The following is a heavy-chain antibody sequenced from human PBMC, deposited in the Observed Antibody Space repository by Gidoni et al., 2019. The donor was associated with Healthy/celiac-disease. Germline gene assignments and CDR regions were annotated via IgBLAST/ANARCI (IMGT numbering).Heavy chain of an antibody. CDR1: GFTFMSYW. D-gene: IGHD5-18*01. CDR3: ARDPDTGDAFDI. Sequence: EVQLVAPGGGLVQPGGSLRLSCAASGFTFMSYWMSWVRQAPGKGLGWVAKIKQDGSEKYYVDSVKGRFTISRDNAKNSLYLQMNSLRAEDTAVHYCARDPDTGDAFDIWGQGTMVTVSS. CDR2: IKQDGSEK. V-gene: IGHV3-7*03. J-gene: IGHJ3*02.